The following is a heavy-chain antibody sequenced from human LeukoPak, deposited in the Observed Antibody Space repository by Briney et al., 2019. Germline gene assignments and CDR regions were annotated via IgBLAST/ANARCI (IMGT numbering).Heavy chain of an antibody. J-gene: IGHJ4*02. CDR2: MNPNSGNT. CDR1: GYTFTNYD. D-gene: IGHD3-22*01. Sequence: ASVKVSRKASGYTFTNYDINWVRQATGQGLEWMGWMNPNSGNTGYAQKFEGRVNITRNTSIGTAYMELSSLRSEDTAVYYCARGYYDSSGYSIDYWGQGTLVTVSS. CDR3: ARGYYDSSGYSIDY. V-gene: IGHV1-8*03.